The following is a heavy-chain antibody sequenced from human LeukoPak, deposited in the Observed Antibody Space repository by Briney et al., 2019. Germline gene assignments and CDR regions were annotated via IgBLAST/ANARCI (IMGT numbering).Heavy chain of an antibody. D-gene: IGHD6-13*01. Sequence: ASVKVSCKASGYTFTSYNMHWVRQAPGQGLEWMGIINPSGGSTNYAQKFQGRVTMTRDTSTSTVYMELSSLRSEDTAVYYCAKPRSSSWYFDALDIWGQGTMVTVSS. CDR1: GYTFTSYN. V-gene: IGHV1-46*01. J-gene: IGHJ3*02. CDR2: INPSGGST. CDR3: AKPRSSSWYFDALDI.